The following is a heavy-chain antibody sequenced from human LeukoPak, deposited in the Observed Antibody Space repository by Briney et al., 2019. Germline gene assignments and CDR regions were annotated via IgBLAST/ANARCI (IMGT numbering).Heavy chain of an antibody. CDR1: GFTVSSNY. Sequence: TGGSLRLSCAASGFTVSSNYMSWVRQAPGKGLEWVSVIYSGGSTYYADSVKGRFTISRDNSKNTLYLQMNSLRVEDTAVYYCATLPYYYDSSGSYYFDYWGQGTLVTVSS. J-gene: IGHJ4*02. CDR2: IYSGGST. D-gene: IGHD3-22*01. V-gene: IGHV3-53*05. CDR3: ATLPYYYDSSGSYYFDY.